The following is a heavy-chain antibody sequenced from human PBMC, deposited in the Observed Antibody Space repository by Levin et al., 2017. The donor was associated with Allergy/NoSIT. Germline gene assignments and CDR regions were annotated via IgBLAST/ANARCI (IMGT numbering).Heavy chain of an antibody. D-gene: IGHD1-26*01. CDR2: INPKSGGT. CDR1: GYTFTGYY. J-gene: IGHJ5*02. Sequence: GESLKISCKASGYTFTGYYMHWVRQVPGEGLEWMGWINPKSGGTHYAENFQGRVTMTRDTSINTAYMERSSLRFDDTAVYYCARERGEGATSDWFDPWGQGTLVTVSS. CDR3: ARERGEGATSDWFDP. V-gene: IGHV1-2*02.